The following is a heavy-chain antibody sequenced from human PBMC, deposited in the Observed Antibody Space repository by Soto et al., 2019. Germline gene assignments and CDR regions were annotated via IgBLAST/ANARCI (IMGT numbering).Heavy chain of an antibody. D-gene: IGHD6-13*01. Sequence: QVQLVESGGGVVQPGRSLRLSCAASGFTFNNYGMHWVRQAPGKGLEWVAAISNDGNDKYYADSVKGRLTLSRDNSKNTVYLQMNSLRAEDRAVYHCAKDQGIAAAHGIDWGQGTMVTVSS. CDR3: AKDQGIAAAHGID. J-gene: IGHJ3*01. V-gene: IGHV3-30*18. CDR1: GFTFNNYG. CDR2: ISNDGNDK.